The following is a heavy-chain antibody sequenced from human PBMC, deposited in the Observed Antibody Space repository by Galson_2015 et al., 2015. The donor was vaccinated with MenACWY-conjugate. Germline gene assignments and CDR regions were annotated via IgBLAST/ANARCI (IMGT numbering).Heavy chain of an antibody. CDR3: ARDLGLYCSRNDWDSPY. Sequence: SLRLSCAASGFIFNNYWMSWVRQVPGKGLEWVANIKQDGSEKYYVDSVRGRFTISRDNAKNSLYLQMNSLRAEDTAVYYCARDLGLYCSRNDWDSPYWSHVTLVTFSS. D-gene: IGHD2-15*01. V-gene: IGHV3-7*03. CDR2: IKQDGSEK. CDR1: GFIFNNYW. J-gene: IGHJ4*01.